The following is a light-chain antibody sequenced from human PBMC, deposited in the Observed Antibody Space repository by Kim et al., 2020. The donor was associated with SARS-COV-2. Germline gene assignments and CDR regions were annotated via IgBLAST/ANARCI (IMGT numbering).Light chain of an antibody. CDR1: SGHSSYA. Sequence: QLVLTQSPSASASLGASVKLTCTLSSGHSSYAIAWHQLQPEKGPRYLMKLNSDGSHSKGDGIPDRFSGSSSGAERYLTISSLQSEDEADYYCQTWGTGIHVFGTGTKVTVL. CDR3: QTWGTGIHV. CDR2: LNSDGSH. V-gene: IGLV4-69*01. J-gene: IGLJ1*01.